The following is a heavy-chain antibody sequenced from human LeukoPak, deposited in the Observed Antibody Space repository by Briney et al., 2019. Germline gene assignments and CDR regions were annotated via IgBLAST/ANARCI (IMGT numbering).Heavy chain of an antibody. D-gene: IGHD3-22*01. V-gene: IGHV1-2*02. CDR3: ASTYYYDSSEGYFDY. CDR2: INPNSGGT. Sequence: GASVKVSCKASGYTFTGYYMHWVRQAPGQGLEWMGWINPNSGGTNYAQKFQGRVTMTRDTSISTAYMELSRLRSDDTAAYYCASTYYYDSSEGYFDYWGQGTLVTVSS. CDR1: GYTFTGYY. J-gene: IGHJ4*02.